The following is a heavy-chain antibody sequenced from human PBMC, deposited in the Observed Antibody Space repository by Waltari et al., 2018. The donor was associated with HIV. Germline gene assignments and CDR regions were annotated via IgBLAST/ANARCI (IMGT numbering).Heavy chain of an antibody. CDR1: GGSITSTNNF. Sequence: QLQLWESGPGLVGASEALSLTCFVSGGSITSTNNFWVWIRQPPGEGLEWIGSIYYTGAAYYGPSLKSRVTISVDTSKNQFSLKLSSVTATDAAVYFCARAGRSFSSRPKTFDIWGPGTMVTVSS. CDR3: ARAGRSFSSRPKTFDI. D-gene: IGHD3-10*01. J-gene: IGHJ3*02. CDR2: IYYTGAA. V-gene: IGHV4-39*01.